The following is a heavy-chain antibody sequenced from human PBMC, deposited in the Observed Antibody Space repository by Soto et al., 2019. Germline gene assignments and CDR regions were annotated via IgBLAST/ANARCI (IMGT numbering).Heavy chain of an antibody. J-gene: IGHJ4*02. CDR2: VHDSWGS. D-gene: IGHD3-22*01. CDR1: GGSISSYY. Sequence: PSETLSLTCTVSGGSISSYYWSWIRQPPGKGLEWIGYVHDSWGSHYNPSLKSRVTISVDTSKNQFSLKLSSVTAADTAVYYCARLRVDSSGYYYYDYWGQGTLVTVSS. V-gene: IGHV4-59*08. CDR3: ARLRVDSSGYYYYDY.